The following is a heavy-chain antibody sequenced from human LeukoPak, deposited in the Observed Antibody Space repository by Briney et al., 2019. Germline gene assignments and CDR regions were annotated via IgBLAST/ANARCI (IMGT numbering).Heavy chain of an antibody. CDR1: GGSISSSSYY. V-gene: IGHV4-39*01. J-gene: IGHJ4*02. CDR2: IYYSGST. CDR3: ARGRMIVVVITLKNYFDY. Sequence: NPSETLSLTCTVSGGSISSSSYYWGWIRQPPGKGLEWIGSIYYSGSTYYNPSLKSRVTISVDTSKNQFSLKLSSVTAADTAVYYCARGRMIVVVITLKNYFDYWGQGTLVTVSS. D-gene: IGHD3-22*01.